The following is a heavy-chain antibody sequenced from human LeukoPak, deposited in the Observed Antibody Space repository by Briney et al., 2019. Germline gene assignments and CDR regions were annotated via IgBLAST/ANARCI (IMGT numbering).Heavy chain of an antibody. Sequence: GGSLRLSCAASGFTFSSYWMSWVRQAPGKGLEWVSAISGSGGSTYYADSVKGRFTISRDNSKNTLYLQMNSLRAEDTAVYYCAKDLSSGFPKNLNDYWGQGTLVTVSS. CDR1: GFTFSSYW. V-gene: IGHV3-23*01. J-gene: IGHJ4*02. CDR2: ISGSGGST. CDR3: AKDLSSGFPKNLNDY. D-gene: IGHD6-19*01.